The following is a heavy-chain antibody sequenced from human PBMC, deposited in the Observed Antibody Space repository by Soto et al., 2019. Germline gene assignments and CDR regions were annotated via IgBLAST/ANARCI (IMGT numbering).Heavy chain of an antibody. CDR2: IIPIFGTA. D-gene: IGHD1-26*01. V-gene: IGHV1-69*13. CDR3: ARGEWELTRNVPKYNGFDP. CDR1: GGTFSSYA. J-gene: IGHJ5*01. Sequence: ASVKVSCKASGGTFSSYAISWVRQAPGQGLEWMGGIIPIFGTANYAQKFQGRVTITADESTSTAYMELSSLRSEDTAVYYCARGEWELTRNVPKYNGFDPCGQRTAVPVSS.